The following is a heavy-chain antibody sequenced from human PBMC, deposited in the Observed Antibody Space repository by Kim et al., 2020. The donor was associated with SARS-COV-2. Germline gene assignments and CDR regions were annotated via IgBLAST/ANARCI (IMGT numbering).Heavy chain of an antibody. J-gene: IGHJ6*02. CDR3: AKNKGRSRYGMDV. D-gene: IGHD4-17*01. Sequence: YYGESVEGRFTISRDNSRNALYLQMSNLRTEDTALYYCAKNKGRSRYGMDVWGQGTTVIVSS. V-gene: IGHV3-43*01.